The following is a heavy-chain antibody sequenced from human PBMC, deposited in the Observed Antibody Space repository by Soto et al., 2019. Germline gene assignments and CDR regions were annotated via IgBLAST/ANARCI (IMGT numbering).Heavy chain of an antibody. J-gene: IGHJ4*02. CDR3: AKYMWGDLNDADPEFLFAS. D-gene: IGHD1-1*01. CDR2: ISGGGGRI. Sequence: EVRLLESGGGLVQPGGSLRLSCAASRFTFRLYAMSWVRQAPGKGLEWVSGISGGGGRIYYADSVKGRFIISRDNSKDTLSLQMNSLKAEDTAVYYCAKYMWGDLNDADPEFLFASWGQGTLVTGSS. CDR1: RFTFRLYA. V-gene: IGHV3-23*01.